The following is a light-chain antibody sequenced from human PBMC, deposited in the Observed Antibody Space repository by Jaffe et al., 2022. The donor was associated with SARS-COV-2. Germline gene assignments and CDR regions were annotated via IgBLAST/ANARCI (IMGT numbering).Light chain of an antibody. V-gene: IGLV1-47*01. CDR1: TSNIGRNS. J-gene: IGLJ2*01. CDR2: RNN. CDR3: ASWDDTLTGYVV. Sequence: QSVLTQPPSASGTPGQRVTISCSGSTSNIGRNSVYWYQQLPGTAPKLLIYRNNQRPSGVPDRFFASKSGTSASLAISGLRSEDEGDYYCASWDDTLTGYVVFGGGTKLTVL.